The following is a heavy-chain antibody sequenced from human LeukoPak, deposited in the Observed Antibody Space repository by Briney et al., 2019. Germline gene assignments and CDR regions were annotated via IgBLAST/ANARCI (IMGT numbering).Heavy chain of an antibody. Sequence: GGSLRLSCAASGFTFDTYAMHWVRQAPGKGLEWVSYISSSSTYTNYADSVKGRFTISRDNAKNSLYLQMNSLRAEDTAVYYCARDRTRSTSYYGMDVWGQGTTVTVSS. V-gene: IGHV3-21*05. CDR3: ARDRTRSTSYYGMDV. CDR1: GFTFDTYA. J-gene: IGHJ6*02. CDR2: ISSSSTYT. D-gene: IGHD3-10*01.